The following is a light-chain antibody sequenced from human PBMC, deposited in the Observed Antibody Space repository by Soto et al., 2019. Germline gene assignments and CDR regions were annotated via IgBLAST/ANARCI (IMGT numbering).Light chain of an antibody. V-gene: IGLV2-8*01. CDR1: SSDVGGYNY. J-gene: IGLJ2*01. CDR2: EVT. CDR3: SSYAGSNNVV. Sequence: QSVLTQPPSASGSPGQSVTISCTGTSSDVGGYNYVSWYQQHPGKAPKLMIYEVTKRPSGVPDRFSGSKSGNTASLTVSGLQAEYEADYYCSSYAGSNNVVFGGGTKLPVL.